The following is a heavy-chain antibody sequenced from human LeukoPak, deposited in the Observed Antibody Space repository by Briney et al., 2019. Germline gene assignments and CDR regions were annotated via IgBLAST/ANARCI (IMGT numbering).Heavy chain of an antibody. CDR3: ARVLSYYFYFDY. D-gene: IGHD1-26*01. CDR1: GFTFSSYW. CDR2: INSDWSST. J-gene: IGHJ4*02. Sequence: GGSLRLSCAASGFTFSSYWMHWVRQAPGKGLLWVSRINSDWSSTSYADSVKGRFTISRDNAKNTLYLQMNSLRAEDTAVYYCARVLSYYFYFDYWGQGTLVTVSS. V-gene: IGHV3-74*01.